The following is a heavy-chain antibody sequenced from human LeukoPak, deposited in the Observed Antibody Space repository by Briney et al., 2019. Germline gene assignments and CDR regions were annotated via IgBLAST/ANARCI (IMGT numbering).Heavy chain of an antibody. V-gene: IGHV4-34*01. CDR2: INHSGST. CDR1: SVSFSGYY. Sequence: SETLSLTCAVYSVSFSGYYRSWISQPPGKGLEWIGEINHSGSTNYNPSLKSRVTISVDTSKNQFALKLSSVTAADTAVYYCARGRRNYYYYYGMDVWGKGSTVTVSS. CDR3: ARGRRNYYYYYGMDV. J-gene: IGHJ6*04. D-gene: IGHD1-1*01.